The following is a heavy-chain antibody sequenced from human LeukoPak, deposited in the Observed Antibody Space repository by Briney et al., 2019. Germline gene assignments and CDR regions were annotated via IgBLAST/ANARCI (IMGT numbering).Heavy chain of an antibody. J-gene: IGHJ4*02. CDR1: GYTFTSCG. V-gene: IGHV1-18*01. CDR2: ISAYNGNT. CDR3: ARDVDIVATISHFDY. Sequence: ASVKVSCKASGYTFTSCGISWVRQAPGQGLEWMGWISAYNGNTNYAQKLQGRVTMTTDTSTSTAYMELRSLRSDDTAVYYCARDVDIVATISHFDYWGQGTLVTVSS. D-gene: IGHD5-12*01.